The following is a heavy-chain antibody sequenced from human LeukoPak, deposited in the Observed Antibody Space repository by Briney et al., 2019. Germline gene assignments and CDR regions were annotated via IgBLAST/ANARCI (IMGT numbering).Heavy chain of an antibody. CDR2: ISGSGGST. CDR1: GFTFSSYA. V-gene: IGHV3-23*01. J-gene: IGHJ2*01. Sequence: PGGSLRLSCAASGFTFSSYAMSWVRQAPGKGLEWVSAISGSGGSTYYADSVKGRFTISRDNSKNTLYLQMNSLRAEDTAVYYCAKDPHYYDSSGYYEYFDLWGRGTLATVS. D-gene: IGHD3-22*01. CDR3: AKDPHYYDSSGYYEYFDL.